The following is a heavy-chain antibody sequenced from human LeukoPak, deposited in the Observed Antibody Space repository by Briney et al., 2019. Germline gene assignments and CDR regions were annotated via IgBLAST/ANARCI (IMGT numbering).Heavy chain of an antibody. V-gene: IGHV1-18*01. CDR2: ISGYNGNT. CDR3: ARRRIVAGTDALDI. Sequence: ASVKVSCKASGYTFSNFGISWVRQAPGQGLEWMGWISGYNGNTNYAQNLQDRVTMTADRSTSTAYMELRSLRSDDTAVYYCARRRIVAGTDALDIWGQGTMVTVSS. J-gene: IGHJ3*02. CDR1: GYTFSNFG. D-gene: IGHD6-19*01.